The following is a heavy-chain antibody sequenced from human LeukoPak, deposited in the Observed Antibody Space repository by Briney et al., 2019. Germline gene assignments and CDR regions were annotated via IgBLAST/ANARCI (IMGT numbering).Heavy chain of an antibody. D-gene: IGHD6-6*01. V-gene: IGHV3-30*18. CDR3: AKDRIAARGWFDP. J-gene: IGHJ5*02. Sequence: GGSLRLSCAASGFTFSSYGMHWVRQAPGKGLEWVAVISYDGSNKYYADSVKGRFTISRDNSKNTLYLQTNSLRAEDTAVYYCAKDRIAARGWFDPWGQGTLVTVSS. CDR2: ISYDGSNK. CDR1: GFTFSSYG.